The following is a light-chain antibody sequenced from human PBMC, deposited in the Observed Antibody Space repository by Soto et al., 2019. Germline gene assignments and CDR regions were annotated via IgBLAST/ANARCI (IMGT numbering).Light chain of an antibody. V-gene: IGLV2-23*02. Sequence: QSALTQPASVSGSPGQSITISCTGTNSDIGIYNLVSWYQQHPGKVPKVIIYEVAKRPPGVSDRFSGSKSGNTASLTISGLQAEDEADYYCCSYAGSTTFVVFGGGTKLTVL. CDR1: NSDIGIYNL. CDR3: CSYAGSTTFVV. J-gene: IGLJ2*01. CDR2: EVA.